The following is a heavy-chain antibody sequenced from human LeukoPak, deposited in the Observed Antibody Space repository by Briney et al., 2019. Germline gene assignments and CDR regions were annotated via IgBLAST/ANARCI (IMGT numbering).Heavy chain of an antibody. D-gene: IGHD3-22*01. J-gene: IGHJ4*02. CDR3: ARHSGLLLDY. CDR1: GGSISSYY. Sequence: SETLSLTCTVSGGSISSYYWSWIRQPPVKGLEWIGYIYYSGSTNYNPSLKSRVTISVDTSKNQFSLKLSSVTAADTAVYYCARHSGLLLDYWGQGTLVTVSS. CDR2: IYYSGST. V-gene: IGHV4-59*08.